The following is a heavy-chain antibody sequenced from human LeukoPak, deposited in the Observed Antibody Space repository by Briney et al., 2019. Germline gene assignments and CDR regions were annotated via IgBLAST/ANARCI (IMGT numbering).Heavy chain of an antibody. Sequence: ASVKVSCKASGYTFTSYGISWVRQAPGQGLEWMGWMSAYNGNTNYAQKLQGRVTMTTDTSTSTAYMELRSLRSDDTAVYYCARDRRIAAAGVGGGRGENFDYWGQGTLVTVSS. CDR1: GYTFTSYG. J-gene: IGHJ4*02. CDR3: ARDRRIAAAGVGGGRGENFDY. V-gene: IGHV1-18*01. D-gene: IGHD6-13*01. CDR2: MSAYNGNT.